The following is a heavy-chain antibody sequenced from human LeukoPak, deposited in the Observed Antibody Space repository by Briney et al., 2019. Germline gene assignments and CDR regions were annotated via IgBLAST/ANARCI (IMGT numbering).Heavy chain of an antibody. CDR3: AKDTAMVRPDYFDY. D-gene: IGHD5-18*01. CDR1: GFTFSSYA. CDR2: ISGSGGST. V-gene: IGHV3-23*01. J-gene: IGHJ4*02. Sequence: GGSLRLSCAASGFTFSSYAMSWVRQAPGKGLEWVSAISGSGGSTYYADSVKGRFTISRHNSKNTLYLQMSSLRAEDTAVYFCAKDTAMVRPDYFDYWGQGTLVTVSS.